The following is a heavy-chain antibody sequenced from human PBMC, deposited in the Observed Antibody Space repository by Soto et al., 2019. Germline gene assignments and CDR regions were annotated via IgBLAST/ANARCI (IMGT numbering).Heavy chain of an antibody. CDR2: IKSKTDGGTT. V-gene: IGHV3-15*01. Sequence: GGSLRLSCAASGFTFSNAWMSWVRQAPGKGLAWVGRIKSKTDGGTTDYAAPVKGRFTISRDDSKNTLYLQMNSLKTEDTAVYYCTTERGNGVFDYWGQGTLVTVSS. J-gene: IGHJ4*02. D-gene: IGHD2-15*01. CDR1: GFTFSNAW. CDR3: TTERGNGVFDY.